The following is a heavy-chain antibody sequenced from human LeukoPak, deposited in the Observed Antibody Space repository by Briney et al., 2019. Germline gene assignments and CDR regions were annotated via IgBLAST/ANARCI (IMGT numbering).Heavy chain of an antibody. CDR1: GYTFTSYD. Sequence: GASVKVSCKASGYTFTSYDINWVRQATGQGLEWMGWMNPNSGNTGYAQKFQGRVSMTRDTSISTAYMELSSLRSEDTAVYYCARDAVPNISARLLYWGQGSLVTVSS. CDR2: MNPNSGNT. CDR3: ARDAVPNISARLLY. V-gene: IGHV1-8*01. D-gene: IGHD6-6*01. J-gene: IGHJ4*02.